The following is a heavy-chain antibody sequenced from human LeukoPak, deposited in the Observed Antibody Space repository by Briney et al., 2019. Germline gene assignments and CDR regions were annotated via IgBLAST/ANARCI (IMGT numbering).Heavy chain of an antibody. CDR1: GFTVSSNY. D-gene: IGHD3-3*01. J-gene: IGHJ4*02. V-gene: IGHV3-53*05. Sequence: GGSLRLSCAASGFTVSSNYMSWVRQAPGKGLEWVSVLYAGGATYYADSVKGRFTISRDNSKNTLYVQMNSLRAEDTAVYYCARDPAKFWSGHDYWGQGTLVTVSS. CDR3: ARDPAKFWSGHDY. CDR2: LYAGGAT.